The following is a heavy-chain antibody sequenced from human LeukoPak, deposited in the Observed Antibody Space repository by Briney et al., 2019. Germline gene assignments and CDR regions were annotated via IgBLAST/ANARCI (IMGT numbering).Heavy chain of an antibody. CDR1: GGSFSGYY. CDR3: ARGHSYLPYNWFDP. D-gene: IGHD5-18*01. V-gene: IGHV4-34*01. Sequence: PSETLSLTCAVYGGSFSGYYWSWIRQPPGKGLEWIGEINHSGSTNYNPSPKSRVTISVDTSKNQFSLKLSSVTAADTAVYYCARGHSYLPYNWFDPWGQGTLVTVSS. J-gene: IGHJ5*02. CDR2: INHSGST.